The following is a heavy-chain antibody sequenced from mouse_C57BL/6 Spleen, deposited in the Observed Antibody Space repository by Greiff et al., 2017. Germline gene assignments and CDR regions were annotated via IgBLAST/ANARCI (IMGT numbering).Heavy chain of an antibody. CDR3: AKPRYSNYGGWFAY. Sequence: VKLVESGPGLVAPSQSLSITCTVSGFSLTSYGVSWVRQPPGKGLEWLGVIWGDGSTNYHSALISRLSISKDNSKSQVFLKLNSLQTDDTATYYCAKPRYSNYGGWFAYWGQGTLVTVSA. J-gene: IGHJ3*01. D-gene: IGHD2-5*01. CDR2: IWGDGST. V-gene: IGHV2-3*01. CDR1: GFSLTSYG.